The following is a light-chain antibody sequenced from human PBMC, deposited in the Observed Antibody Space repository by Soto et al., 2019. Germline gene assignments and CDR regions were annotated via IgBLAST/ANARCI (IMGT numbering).Light chain of an antibody. J-gene: IGKJ5*01. Sequence: IVLTHSPATLSLSPGDRDTLSFRASQSVSNNYLAWYQQKPGQAPRLLIYGASNRATGIPDRFSGSGSGTDFTLTISSLEPADFAVYYCQQYGTSPINFGQGTQLEIK. CDR3: QQYGTSPIN. CDR2: GAS. CDR1: QSVSNNY. V-gene: IGKV3-20*01.